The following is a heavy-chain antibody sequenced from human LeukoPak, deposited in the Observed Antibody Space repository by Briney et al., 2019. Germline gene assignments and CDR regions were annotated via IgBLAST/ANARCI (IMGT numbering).Heavy chain of an antibody. CDR2: IYYSGST. J-gene: IGHJ4*02. CDR3: ARLLAYSASTDY. D-gene: IGHD2-15*01. V-gene: IGHV4-59*08. CDR1: GGSINTYY. Sequence: PSETLSLTCTVSGGSINTYYWSWIRQPPGKGLEWIGYIYYSGSTIYNPSLKSRVTISVDTSKNQFSLKLSSVTAADTAVYYCARLLAYSASTDYWGQGTLVTVSS.